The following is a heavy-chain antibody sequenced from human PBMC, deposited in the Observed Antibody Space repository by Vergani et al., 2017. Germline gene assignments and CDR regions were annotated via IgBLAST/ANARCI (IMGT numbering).Heavy chain of an antibody. D-gene: IGHD1-26*01. CDR1: GGSISSGSYY. J-gene: IGHJ4*02. CDR3: ARARGWKLLFLDY. Sequence: QVQLQESGPGLVKPSQTLSLTCTVSGGSISSGSYYWSWIRQPAGKGLEWIGRIYTSGSTNYNPALKSRVTISVDTYKNQFSLKLSSVTAADTAVYYCARARGWKLLFLDYWGQGTLVTVSS. V-gene: IGHV4-61*02. CDR2: IYTSGST.